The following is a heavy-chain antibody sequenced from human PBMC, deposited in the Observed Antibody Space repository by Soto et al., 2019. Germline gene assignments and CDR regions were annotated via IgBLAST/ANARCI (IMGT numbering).Heavy chain of an antibody. CDR1: GGSFSGYY. Sequence: SETLSLTCAVYGGSFSGYYWSWIRQPPGKGLEWIGEINHSGSTNFNPSLKSRVTISVDTSKNQFSLKLSSVTAADTAVYYCARGHAIVVVVAATRFDPWGQGTLVTVSS. J-gene: IGHJ5*02. V-gene: IGHV4-34*01. D-gene: IGHD2-15*01. CDR3: ARGHAIVVVVAATRFDP. CDR2: INHSGST.